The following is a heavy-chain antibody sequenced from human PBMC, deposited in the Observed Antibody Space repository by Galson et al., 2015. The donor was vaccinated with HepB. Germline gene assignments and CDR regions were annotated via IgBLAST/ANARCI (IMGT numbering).Heavy chain of an antibody. CDR2: ISPYNRHT. Sequence: SVKVSCKASGYTFSTYSITWVRQSPGQGLEWMGWISPYNRHTNYTQKLQGRVTMTTDTSTSTAFMELRSLTSDDTAVYYCARGALVVAVGATQNNWFGPWGQGTLVTVSS. CDR1: GYTFSTYS. J-gene: IGHJ5*02. V-gene: IGHV1-18*01. D-gene: IGHD2-15*01. CDR3: ARGALVVAVGATQNNWFGP.